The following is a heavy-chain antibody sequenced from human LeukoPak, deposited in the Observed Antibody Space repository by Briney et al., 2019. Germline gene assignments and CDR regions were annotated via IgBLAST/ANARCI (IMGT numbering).Heavy chain of an antibody. CDR1: GFTFSSYA. CDR2: ISGSGGST. J-gene: IGHJ4*02. Sequence: PWGSLRLSCAASGFTFSSYAMSWVRQAPGKGLEWVSAISGSGGSTYYADSVKGRFTISRDNSKNTLYLQMNSLRAEDTAVYYCAKSHMVRGVIIRSPFDYWGQGTLVTVSS. V-gene: IGHV3-23*01. D-gene: IGHD3-10*01. CDR3: AKSHMVRGVIIRSPFDY.